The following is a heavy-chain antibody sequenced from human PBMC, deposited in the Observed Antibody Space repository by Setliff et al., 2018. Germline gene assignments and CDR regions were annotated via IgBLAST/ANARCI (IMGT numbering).Heavy chain of an antibody. CDR1: GGTFSSYA. CDR3: AIPSSGNFYFDY. Sequence: GASVKVSCKASGGTFSSYAISWVRQAPGQGLEWMGGITPIFGTAKYAQKFQGRVTITADQSTRTAYMELSSLRSEDTAVYYCAIPSSGNFYFDYWGQGTLVTVSS. J-gene: IGHJ4*02. CDR2: ITPIFGTA. V-gene: IGHV1-69*13. D-gene: IGHD1-26*01.